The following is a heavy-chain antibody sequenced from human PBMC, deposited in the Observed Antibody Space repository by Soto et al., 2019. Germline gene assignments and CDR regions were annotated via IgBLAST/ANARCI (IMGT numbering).Heavy chain of an antibody. CDR3: ARVLYYGLGSYCPYGMDV. CDR2: VSPPFRTS. CDR1: GVSFNNNG. D-gene: IGHD3-10*01. Sequence: QVQLVQSGAEVKKPGSSVKVSCKTSGVSFNNNGIGWVRQAPGHGLEWMGGVSPPFRTSNYARKFQGRISITADASTGTVNMELSSLTSEDTAQYYCARVLYYGLGSYCPYGMDVWGQGTTVTVSS. J-gene: IGHJ6*02. V-gene: IGHV1-69*01.